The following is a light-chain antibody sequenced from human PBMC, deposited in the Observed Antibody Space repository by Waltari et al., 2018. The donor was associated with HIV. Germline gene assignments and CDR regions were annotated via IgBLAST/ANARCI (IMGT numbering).Light chain of an antibody. J-gene: IGKJ3*01. Sequence: DIQLTQSPSYLSASVGDRVTITCRASRDITRYSNWFQQKPGKAPKLLIHGDSTLQSGVPARFSGSGSATDFTLTISSLQPEDFATYYCLQNHSTPLTFGSGTKVD. CDR2: GDS. CDR1: RDITRY. V-gene: IGKV1-39*01. CDR3: LQNHSTPLT.